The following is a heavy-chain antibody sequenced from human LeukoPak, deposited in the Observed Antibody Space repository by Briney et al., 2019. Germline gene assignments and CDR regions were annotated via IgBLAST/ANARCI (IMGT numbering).Heavy chain of an antibody. V-gene: IGHV3-21*01. CDR3: AREGVVPAAMLGY. J-gene: IGHJ4*02. CDR1: GFNFSNYG. D-gene: IGHD2-2*01. CDR2: ISNSRSYI. Sequence: GGSLRLSCAASGFNFSNYGMTWVRQAPGKGLEWVSSISNSRSYIYYVDSVKGRVTISRDNAKNSLYLQMNSLRAEDTAVYYCAREGVVPAAMLGYWGQGTLVTVSS.